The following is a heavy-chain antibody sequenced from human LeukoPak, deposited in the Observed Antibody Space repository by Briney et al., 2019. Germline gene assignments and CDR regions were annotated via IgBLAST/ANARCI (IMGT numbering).Heavy chain of an antibody. CDR1: GFTFSSYS. D-gene: IGHD3-10*01. CDR2: IYSGGST. Sequence: GGSLRLSCAASGFTFSSYSMNWVRQAPGKGLEWVSVIYSGGSTYYADSVKGRFTISRDNSKNTLYLQMNSLRAEDTAVYYCARIYGPPVNWFDPWGQGTLVTVSS. CDR3: ARIYGPPVNWFDP. J-gene: IGHJ5*02. V-gene: IGHV3-66*01.